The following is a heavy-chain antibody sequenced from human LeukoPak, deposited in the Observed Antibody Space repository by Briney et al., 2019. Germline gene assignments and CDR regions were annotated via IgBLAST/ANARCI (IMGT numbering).Heavy chain of an antibody. CDR1: GFSVSSNH. D-gene: IGHD6-13*01. J-gene: IGHJ4*02. CDR3: ARGIAAAGIVGVFDY. Sequence: GGSLRLSCAASGFSVSSNHMSWVRQAPGKGLEWISVIYSGGNTHYADSVKGRFTISRDNSKNTLYLQMNSLRAEDTAVYYCARGIAAAGIVGVFDYWGQGTLVTVSS. V-gene: IGHV3-66*01. CDR2: IYSGGNT.